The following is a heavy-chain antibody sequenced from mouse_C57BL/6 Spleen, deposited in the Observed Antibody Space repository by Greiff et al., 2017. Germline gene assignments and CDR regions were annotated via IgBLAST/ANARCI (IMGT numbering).Heavy chain of an antibody. CDR1: GYSFTGYY. V-gene: IGHV1-42*01. CDR2: INPSTGGT. D-gene: IGHD1-1*01. CDR3: ARPDYGSSPYFDY. J-gene: IGHJ2*01. Sequence: VQLKQSGPELVKPGASVKISCKASGYSFTGYYMNWVKQSPEKSLEWIGEINPSTGGTTYNQKFKAKATLTVDKSSSTAYMQLKSLTSEYSAVYYCARPDYGSSPYFDYWGQGTTLTVSS.